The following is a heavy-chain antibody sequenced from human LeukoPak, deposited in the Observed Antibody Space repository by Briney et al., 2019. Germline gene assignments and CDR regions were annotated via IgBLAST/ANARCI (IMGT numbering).Heavy chain of an antibody. J-gene: IGHJ4*02. D-gene: IGHD3-16*01. Sequence: SETLPLTCTVSGGSISSGDYYWSWIRQPPGKGLEWIGYIYYSGSTYYNPSLKSRVTISVDTSKNQFSLKLSSVTAADTAVYYCARDTSAGERDYWGQGTLVTVSS. V-gene: IGHV4-30-4*01. CDR3: ARDTSAGERDY. CDR2: IYYSGST. CDR1: GGSISSGDYY.